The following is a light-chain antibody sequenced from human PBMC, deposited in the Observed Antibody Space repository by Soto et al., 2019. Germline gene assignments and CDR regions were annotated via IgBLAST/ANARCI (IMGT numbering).Light chain of an antibody. CDR2: EAS. V-gene: IGLV2-23*01. CDR3: CSYAGSDTMI. Sequence: LTQSASVTGSPGQSNTISCTGTISNVWSYNLVSWYQQHPGEAPKLMISEASKRPSGVSNRFSGSKYGNTASLTISGLQAEDEADYYCCSYAGSDTMIFGGGTTVTVL. J-gene: IGLJ2*01. CDR1: ISNVWSYNL.